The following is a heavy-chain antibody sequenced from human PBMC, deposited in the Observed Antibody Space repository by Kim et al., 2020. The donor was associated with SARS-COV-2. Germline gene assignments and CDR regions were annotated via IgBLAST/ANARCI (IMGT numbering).Heavy chain of an antibody. J-gene: IGHJ4*02. D-gene: IGHD6-13*01. CDR1: GFTFSSYA. V-gene: IGHV3-23*01. CDR2: ISGSGGSK. CDR3: AKGFEGFGYSSSWPIWG. Sequence: GGSLRLSCAASGFTFSSYAMSWVRQAPGKGLEWVSAISGSGGSKYYADSVKGRFTISRDNSKNTQNLKMNSLRAEESAVYYCAKGFEGFGYSSSWPIWGWGQGTLVTVSS.